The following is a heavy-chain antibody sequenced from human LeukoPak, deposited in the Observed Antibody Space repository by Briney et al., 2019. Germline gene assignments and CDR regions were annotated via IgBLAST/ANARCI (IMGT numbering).Heavy chain of an antibody. Sequence: PSETLSLTCTVSGGSISSYYWSWIRQPPGKGLEWLGCVYYSGSTNYNPSLKSRVTLSVDTSKNQFSLKLSSVTAADTAVYYCARRLYFGGHGAFDVWGQGTMVTVSS. CDR3: ARRLYFGGHGAFDV. V-gene: IGHV4-59*01. J-gene: IGHJ3*01. CDR1: GGSISSYY. D-gene: IGHD3-16*01. CDR2: VYYSGST.